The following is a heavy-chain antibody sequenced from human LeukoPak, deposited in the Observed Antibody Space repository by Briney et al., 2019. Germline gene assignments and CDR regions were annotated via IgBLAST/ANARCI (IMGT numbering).Heavy chain of an antibody. CDR2: IKSKSDGGTA. J-gene: IGHJ4*02. V-gene: IGHV3-15*01. CDR1: GITFTNAW. Sequence: GGSLRLSCAASGITFTNAWMNWVRQAPGKGLEWVGRIKSKSDGGTADYAAPVNGRFTISRDDSKNTLFLQMNSLKTEDAAVYYCATAPGYRMSAPFDFWGPGTLVTVSS. CDR3: ATAPGYRMSAPFDF. D-gene: IGHD3-16*02.